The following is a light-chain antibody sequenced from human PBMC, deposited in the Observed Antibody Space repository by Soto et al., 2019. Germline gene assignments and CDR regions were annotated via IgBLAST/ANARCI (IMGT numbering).Light chain of an antibody. CDR3: QQYDNLPRT. CDR1: QDISNY. CDR2: DAS. J-gene: IGKJ2*01. Sequence: DIQMTQSPSSLSASVGDRVTITCQASQDISNYLNWYQQKPGKAPKLLIYDASKLETRVPSRFSGSGAGTDFTFTISSLQPEDIATYYCQQYDNLPRTFGQGTKLAIK. V-gene: IGKV1-33*01.